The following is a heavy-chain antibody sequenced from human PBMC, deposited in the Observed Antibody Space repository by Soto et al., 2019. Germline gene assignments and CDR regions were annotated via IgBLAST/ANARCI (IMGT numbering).Heavy chain of an antibody. CDR2: ISGSGGST. CDR3: AKALDIVLMKDAFDI. J-gene: IGHJ3*02. CDR1: GFTFSSYA. D-gene: IGHD2-8*01. Sequence: EVQLLESGGGLVQPGGSLRLSCAASGFTFSSYAMSWVRQAPGKGLEWVSAISGSGGSTYYADSVKGRFTISRDNSKNTLYLQMNSLRAEETTVYYSAKALDIVLMKDAFDIWGQGTMVTVSS. V-gene: IGHV3-23*01.